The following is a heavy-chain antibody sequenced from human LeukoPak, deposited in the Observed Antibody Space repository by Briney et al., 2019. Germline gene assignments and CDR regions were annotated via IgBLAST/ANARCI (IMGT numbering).Heavy chain of an antibody. CDR1: GGPISSGGYY. CDR3: AREYSGYESWFDP. J-gene: IGHJ5*02. Sequence: PSETLSLTCTVSGGPISSGGYYWSWIRQHPGKGLEWIGYIYYSGSTYYNPSLKSRVTISVDTSKNQFSLKLSSVTAADTAVYYCAREYSGYESWFDPWGQGTLVTVSS. V-gene: IGHV4-31*03. D-gene: IGHD5-12*01. CDR2: IYYSGST.